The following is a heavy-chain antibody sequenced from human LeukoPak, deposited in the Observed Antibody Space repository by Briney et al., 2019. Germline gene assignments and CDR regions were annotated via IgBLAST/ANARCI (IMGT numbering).Heavy chain of an antibody. CDR2: ISSSSSYI. V-gene: IGHV3-21*01. D-gene: IGHD2-2*02. CDR1: GFTFSSYS. J-gene: IGHJ6*02. CDR3: ARDGDIVVVPVAIRYYYYGMDV. Sequence: GGSLRLSCAASGFTFSSYSMNWVRQAPGKGLEWVSSISSSSSYIYYADSVKGRFTISRDNAKNSLYLQMNSLRAEDTAVYYCARDGDIVVVPVAIRYYYYGMDVWGQGTTVTVSS.